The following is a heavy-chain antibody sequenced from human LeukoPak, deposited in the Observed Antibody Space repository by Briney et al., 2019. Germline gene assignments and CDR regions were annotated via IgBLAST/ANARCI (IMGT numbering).Heavy chain of an antibody. CDR1: GFTFSSYE. J-gene: IGHJ3*02. D-gene: IGHD2-21*02. CDR2: ISDIDSTQ. Sequence: PGGSLRLSCAASGFTFSSYELNWVRQAPGKGLEWVSYISDIDSTQHYADSVKGRFTISRDNAKNSLYLQMNSLTAEDTALYYCARDRSKVTAYDDALDIWGQGTMVIVSS. CDR3: ARDRSKVTAYDDALDI. V-gene: IGHV3-48*03.